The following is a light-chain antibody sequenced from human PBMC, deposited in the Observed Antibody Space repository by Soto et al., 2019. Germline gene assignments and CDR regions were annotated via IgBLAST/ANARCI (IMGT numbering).Light chain of an antibody. CDR2: DAS. J-gene: IGKJ4*01. V-gene: IGKV1-9*01. CDR1: LGISSY. Sequence: IQFSHSPSSLSASVGDRVTLTFRASLGISSYLAWYQQKPGKAPKVLIYDASTLQSGVPSRFSGGGSGTDFTLTISSMQPEDFANYYCQQLNSYPLTFGGGTKVDIK. CDR3: QQLNSYPLT.